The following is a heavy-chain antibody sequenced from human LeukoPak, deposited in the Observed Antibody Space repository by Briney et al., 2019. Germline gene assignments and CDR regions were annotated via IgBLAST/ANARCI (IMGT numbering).Heavy chain of an antibody. D-gene: IGHD5-18*01. J-gene: IGHJ4*02. V-gene: IGHV3-43*01. CDR3: ARMSGYSYVYFNY. CDR2: ISWDGGST. Sequence: GGSLRLSCAASGFTFDDYTMHWVRQAPGKGLEWVSLISWDGGSTYYADSVKGRFTISRDNSKNTLYLQVNSLRAEDTAVYYCARMSGYSYVYFNYWGKGPLVTVPS. CDR1: GFTFDDYT.